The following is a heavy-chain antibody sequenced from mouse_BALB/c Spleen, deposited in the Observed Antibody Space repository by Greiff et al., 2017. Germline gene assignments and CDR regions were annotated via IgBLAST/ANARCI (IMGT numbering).Heavy chain of an antibody. Sequence: VQLQQSGPELVKPGASVKIPCKASGYTFTDYNMDWVKQSHGKSLEWIGDINPNNGGTIYNQKFKGKATLTVDKSSSTAYMELRSLTSEDTAVYYCASGITRFAYWGQGTLVTVSA. D-gene: IGHD2-4*01. CDR2: INPNNGGT. J-gene: IGHJ3*01. V-gene: IGHV1-18*01. CDR3: ASGITRFAY. CDR1: GYTFTDYN.